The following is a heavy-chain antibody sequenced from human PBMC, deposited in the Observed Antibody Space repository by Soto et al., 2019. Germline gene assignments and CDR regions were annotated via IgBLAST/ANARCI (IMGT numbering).Heavy chain of an antibody. Sequence: PGGSLRLSCAASGFTFDNYDMHWVRQAPGKGLEWVSMISYDGVKQSYADSVKGRFTISRDNSKDTLYLQMNSLRTEDTAVYYCARDESFYFGSGSFPYDAFDVWGQGTMGT. J-gene: IGHJ3*01. CDR1: GFTFDNYD. D-gene: IGHD3-10*01. CDR3: ARDESFYFGSGSFPYDAFDV. V-gene: IGHV3-30-3*01. CDR2: ISYDGVKQ.